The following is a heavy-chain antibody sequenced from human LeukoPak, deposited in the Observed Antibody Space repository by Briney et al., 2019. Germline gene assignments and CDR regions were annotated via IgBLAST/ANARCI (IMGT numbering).Heavy chain of an antibody. CDR1: GYSFSGYY. CDR3: ARAEVGVSGYFDY. V-gene: IGHV1-2*02. Sequence: ASVTVTRQASGYSFSGYYMHGVRQAPAQGLEWMGCINPYSGDTDYAQKFQGRVTMTRDTSITTAYMELSRLKSDDTAMYYCARAEVGVSGYFDYWGQGTLVTVSS. CDR2: INPYSGDT. J-gene: IGHJ4*02. D-gene: IGHD1-26*01.